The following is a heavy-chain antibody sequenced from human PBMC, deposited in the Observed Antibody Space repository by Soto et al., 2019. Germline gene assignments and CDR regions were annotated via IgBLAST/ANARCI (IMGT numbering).Heavy chain of an antibody. CDR1: GYTFTSYA. Sequence: SVKVASKASGYTFTSYAMHWVRQTPGQMLDCMEWINAGTGNTKYSQKFQGRVTITRDTSASTAYMELSSLRSEDTAVYYCARDAYCRSASCPDYYYMDVWGKGATVSV. V-gene: IGHV1-3*01. J-gene: IGHJ6*03. CDR3: ARDAYCRSASCPDYYYMDV. CDR2: INAGTGNT. D-gene: IGHD2-2*01.